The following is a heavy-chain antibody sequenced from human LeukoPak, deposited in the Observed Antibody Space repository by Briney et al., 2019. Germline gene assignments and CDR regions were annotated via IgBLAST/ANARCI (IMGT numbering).Heavy chain of an antibody. V-gene: IGHV1-24*01. J-gene: IGHJ3*02. CDR1: GYTLTELS. CDR2: FDPEDGET. Sequence: ASVKVSCKVSGYTLTELSMHWVRQAPGKGLEYMGGFDPEDGETIYAHNFQGRVTMTEDTSTDTAYMELNSLRSEDTAVYYCATDLAGVAGTRAFDIWGQGTRVTVSS. CDR3: ATDLAGVAGTRAFDI. D-gene: IGHD6-19*01.